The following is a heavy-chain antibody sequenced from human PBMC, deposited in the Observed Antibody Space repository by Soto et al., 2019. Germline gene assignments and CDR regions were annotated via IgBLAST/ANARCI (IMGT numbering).Heavy chain of an antibody. CDR2: VDWGDAK. V-gene: IGHV2-70*13. CDR3: TRVRDDILPGDLVVYYNGMDV. Sequence: SGPTLVNPTQTLTLTCTFSGFSLSTIGMSVTWIRQSPGKALEWLALVDWGDAKYYSTSLKTRLTISKDTSKNQVVLTMANMDPVDTATYYCTRVRDDILPGDLVVYYNGMDVWGQVTTVTVSS. J-gene: IGHJ6*02. D-gene: IGHD3-9*01. CDR1: GFSLSTIGMS.